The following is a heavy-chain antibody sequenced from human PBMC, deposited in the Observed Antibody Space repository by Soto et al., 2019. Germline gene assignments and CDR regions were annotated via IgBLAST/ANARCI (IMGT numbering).Heavy chain of an antibody. CDR1: GFAFSSYG. D-gene: IGHD3-10*01. V-gene: IGHV3-30*03. CDR2: ISYDGSLQ. J-gene: IGHJ4*02. Sequence: QAQLVESGGGVVQPGRSLRLSCAASGFAFSSYGMHWVRQAPGTGLGWVAVISYDGSLQHYADSVKGRFTISRDNSKNMVFLQMSSLRAEDTAVYYCVSDRGYVHASGLYSWGQGTLVSVSS. CDR3: VSDRGYVHASGLYS.